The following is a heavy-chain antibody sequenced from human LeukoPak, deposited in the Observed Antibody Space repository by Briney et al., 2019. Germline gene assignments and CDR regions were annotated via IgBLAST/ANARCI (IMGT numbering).Heavy chain of an antibody. CDR1: GGSISSYY. D-gene: IGHD4-23*01. J-gene: IGHJ5*02. CDR2: IYYSGST. CDR3: ARGFSDYGGNSDDDGEVSGWFDP. V-gene: IGHV4-59*08. Sequence: SETLSLTCTVSGGSISSYYWSWIRQPPGKGLEWIGYIYYSGSTNYNPSLKSRVTISVDTSKNQFSLKLSSVTAADTAVYYCARGFSDYGGNSDDDGEVSGWFDPRGQGTLVTVSS.